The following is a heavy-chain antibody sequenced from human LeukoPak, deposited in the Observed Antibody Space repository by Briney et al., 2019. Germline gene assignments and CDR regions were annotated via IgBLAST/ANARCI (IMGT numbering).Heavy chain of an antibody. V-gene: IGHV1-69*05. J-gene: IGHJ4*02. CDR1: GGTFSSYA. CDR3: ARVSFNEYYFDY. Sequence: SVKVSCKASGGTFSSYAISWVRQAPGQGLEWMGRIIPIFGTANYAQKFQGRVTITTDESTSTAYMELSSLRSEGTAVYYCARVSFNEYYFDYWGQGTLVTVSS. D-gene: IGHD2-8*01. CDR2: IIPIFGTA.